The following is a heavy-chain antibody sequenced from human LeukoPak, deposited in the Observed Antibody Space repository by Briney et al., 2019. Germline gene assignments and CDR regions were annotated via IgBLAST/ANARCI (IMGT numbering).Heavy chain of an antibody. Sequence: GASVKVSCKASGYTFTSYDINWVRQATGQGLEWMGWMNPNSGNTGYAQKFQGRVTITRNTSISTAYMELSSLRSEDTAVYYCATACGYRSYYFDYWGQGTLVTVSS. D-gene: IGHD5-12*01. J-gene: IGHJ4*02. V-gene: IGHV1-8*03. CDR1: GYTFTSYD. CDR3: ATACGYRSYYFDY. CDR2: MNPNSGNT.